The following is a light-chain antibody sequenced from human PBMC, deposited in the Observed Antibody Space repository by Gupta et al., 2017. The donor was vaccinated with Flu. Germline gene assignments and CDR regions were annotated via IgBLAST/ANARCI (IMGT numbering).Light chain of an antibody. CDR2: KDI. V-gene: IGLV3-25*02. J-gene: IGLJ1*01. CDR3: QSADSSGSYV. CDR1: ALPKQY. Sequence: SYELTQPPSGSVSPGQTARITCSGDALPKQYAHWYQQKPGQAPVVVIYKDIERPSGIPERFAGSSSGTTLTLTISGVEADDEADYYCQSADSSGSYVFGTGTKVTVL.